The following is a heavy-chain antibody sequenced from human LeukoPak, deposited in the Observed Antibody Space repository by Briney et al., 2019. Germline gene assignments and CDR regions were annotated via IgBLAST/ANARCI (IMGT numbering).Heavy chain of an antibody. V-gene: IGHV3-64*04. CDR2: ISSNGGST. CDR3: ARDDYYDRSGYPGY. D-gene: IGHD3-22*01. J-gene: IGHJ4*02. Sequence: PGGSLRLSCSAPGFTFSSYAMHWVRQAPGKGLEYVSAISSNGGSTYYADSVKGRFTISRDSSKNTVYLQMNSLRVEDTAIYYCARDDYYDRSGYPGYWGQGTLVTVSS. CDR1: GFTFSSYA.